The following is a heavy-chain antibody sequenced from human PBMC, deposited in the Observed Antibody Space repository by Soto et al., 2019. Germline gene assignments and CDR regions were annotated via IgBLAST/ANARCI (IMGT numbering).Heavy chain of an antibody. Sequence: GESLKISCQGSGYNFADSWIGWVRQVPGRGLEWVGIIYPGYSDIRYRPSFQGRVTISADKSVNTAYLQWSSLRASDTAIYYCARPPGSGTLFANWGQGTPVTLSS. CDR2: IYPGYSDI. J-gene: IGHJ4*02. CDR1: GYNFADSW. CDR3: ARPPGSGTLFAN. V-gene: IGHV5-51*01. D-gene: IGHD2-15*01.